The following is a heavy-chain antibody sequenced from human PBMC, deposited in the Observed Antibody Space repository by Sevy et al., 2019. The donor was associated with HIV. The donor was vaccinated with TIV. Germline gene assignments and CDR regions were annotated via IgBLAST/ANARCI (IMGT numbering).Heavy chain of an antibody. CDR2: INPNSGGT. CDR1: GYTFTGYY. Sequence: ASVKVSCKASGYTFTGYYMHWVRQAPGQGLEWMGRINPNSGGTNYAQKFQGRVTMTRDTSISTAYMELSRLRSDDTAGYYCARPSGSYYYGSGSYANYFDYWGQGTLVTVSS. CDR3: ARPSGSYYYGSGSYANYFDY. J-gene: IGHJ4*02. V-gene: IGHV1-2*06. D-gene: IGHD3-10*01.